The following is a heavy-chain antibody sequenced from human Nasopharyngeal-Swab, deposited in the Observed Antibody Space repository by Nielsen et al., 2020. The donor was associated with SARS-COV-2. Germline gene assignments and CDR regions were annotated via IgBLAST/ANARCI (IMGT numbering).Heavy chain of an antibody. Sequence: ASVKVSCKASGYTFTRHAIHWVRQAPGQGLEWMGWINPNNGETKYSQKFQDRVTITRDTSATIVYMELGSLRSRDTAVYYCAKAGASIPENWFDRWGQGTLVSVSS. CDR2: INPNNGET. CDR3: AKAGASIPENWFDR. V-gene: IGHV1-3*01. D-gene: IGHD2-21*01. J-gene: IGHJ5*02. CDR1: GYTFTRHA.